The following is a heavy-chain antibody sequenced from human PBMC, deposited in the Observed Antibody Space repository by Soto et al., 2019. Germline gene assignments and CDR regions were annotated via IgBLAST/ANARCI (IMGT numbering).Heavy chain of an antibody. CDR2: IYWDDSK. Sequence: QITLKESGPTLVKPTQTLTLTCTFSGFSLTTDRVGVGWIRQPPGEALEWLAVIYWDDSKTYRPSLESRLTITQDTPKNQVALTMTTTDSLDTATYYCAHAYGGRSLSWGQGTLVTVSS. D-gene: IGHD3-16*01. CDR1: GFSLTTDRVG. J-gene: IGHJ5*02. CDR3: AHAYGGRSLS. V-gene: IGHV2-5*02.